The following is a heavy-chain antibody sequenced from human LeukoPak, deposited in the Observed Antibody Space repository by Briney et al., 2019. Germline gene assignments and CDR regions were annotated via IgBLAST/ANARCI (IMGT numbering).Heavy chain of an antibody. Sequence: ASVKVSCKASGYTFTGYYMHWVRQAPGQGLEWMGRINPNSGGTNYAQKFQGRVTMTRHTSISTAYMELSRLRSDDTAVYYCVLWYCSGGSCTIDYWGQGTLVTVSS. CDR1: GYTFTGYY. J-gene: IGHJ4*02. CDR3: VLWYCSGGSCTIDY. CDR2: INPNSGGT. D-gene: IGHD2-15*01. V-gene: IGHV1-2*06.